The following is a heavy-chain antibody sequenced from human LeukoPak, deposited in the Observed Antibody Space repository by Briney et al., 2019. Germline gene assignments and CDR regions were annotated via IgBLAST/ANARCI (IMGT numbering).Heavy chain of an antibody. CDR2: ISAYNGNT. V-gene: IGHV1-18*01. CDR1: GYTFTSYG. Sequence: GASVKVSCKASGYTFTSYGISWVRQAPGQGLEWMGWISAYNGNTNYAQKLQGRVPMTTDTSTSTAYMELRSLRSDDTAVYYCAREMGATAPEAFDIWGQGTMVTVSS. J-gene: IGHJ3*02. D-gene: IGHD1-26*01. CDR3: AREMGATAPEAFDI.